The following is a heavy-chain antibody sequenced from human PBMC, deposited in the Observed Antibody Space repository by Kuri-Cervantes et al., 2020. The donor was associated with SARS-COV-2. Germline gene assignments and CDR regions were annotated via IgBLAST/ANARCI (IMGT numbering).Heavy chain of an antibody. D-gene: IGHD2-2*01. CDR2: ISYDGSNK. CDR3: AKDRPHAVIVVVPAAISSYFDY. J-gene: IGHJ4*02. Sequence: GESLKISCAASGITFSSYGMHWVRQAPGKGLVWVAVISYDGSNKYYADSVKGRFTISRDNSKNTLYLQMNSLRAEDTAVYYCAKDRPHAVIVVVPAAISSYFDYWGQGTLVTVSS. V-gene: IGHV3-30*18. CDR1: GITFSSYG.